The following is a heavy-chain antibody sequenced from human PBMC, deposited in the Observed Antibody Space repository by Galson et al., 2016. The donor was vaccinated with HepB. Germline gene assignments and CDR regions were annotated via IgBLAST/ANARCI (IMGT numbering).Heavy chain of an antibody. D-gene: IGHD3-10*01. CDR1: GLTVSGDY. Sequence: SLRLSCAVSGLTVSGDYMSWVRQAPGKGLEWVSVLYRDGSTYYADSVEGRFTISRDNSRNTLYLQMNSLRAEDTAMYCCARNMYGAATNYIGDVFDIWGQGTMVTVSS. V-gene: IGHV3-53*01. CDR2: LYRDGST. CDR3: ARNMYGAATNYIGDVFDI. J-gene: IGHJ3*02.